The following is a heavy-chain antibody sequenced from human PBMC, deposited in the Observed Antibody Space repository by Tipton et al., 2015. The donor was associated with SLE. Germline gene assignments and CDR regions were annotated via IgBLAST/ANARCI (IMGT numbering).Heavy chain of an antibody. CDR3: ARVQQLVPSFDY. CDR2: ISGSGGST. J-gene: IGHJ4*02. D-gene: IGHD6-13*01. CDR1: GFTFSSYA. V-gene: IGHV3-23*01. Sequence: SLRLSCAASGFTFSSYAMSWVRQAPGKGLEWVSAISGSGGSTYYADSVKGRFTISRDNAKNSLYLQMNSLRAEDTAVYYCARVQQLVPSFDYWGQGTLVTVSS.